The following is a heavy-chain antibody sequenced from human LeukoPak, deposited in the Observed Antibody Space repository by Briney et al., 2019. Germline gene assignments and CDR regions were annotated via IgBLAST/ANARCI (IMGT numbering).Heavy chain of an antibody. CDR2: ISSDGGNI. CDR1: GFTFSTYG. J-gene: IGHJ4*02. CDR3: AKATLVTWFGDAGDY. Sequence: GGSLRLSCVASGFTFSTYGMHWVRQAPGRGLEYVSAISSDGGNIYYANAVKGRFTISRDNSKNTLYLQMGSLRADDMAVYYCAKATLVTWFGDAGDYWGQGTLVTVSS. D-gene: IGHD3-10*01. V-gene: IGHV3-64*01.